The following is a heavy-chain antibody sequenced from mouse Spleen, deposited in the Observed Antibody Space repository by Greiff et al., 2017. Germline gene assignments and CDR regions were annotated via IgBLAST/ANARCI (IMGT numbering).Heavy chain of an antibody. CDR1: GYTFTSYW. D-gene: IGHD3-3*01. J-gene: IGHJ2*01. CDR3: ARGGDPFDY. Sequence: QVQLQQPGAELVKPGASVKLSCKASGYTFTSYWMQWVKQRPGQGLEWIGEIDPSDSYTNYNQKFKGKATLTVDTSSSTAYMQLSSLTSEDSAVYYCARGGDPFDYWGQGTTLTVSS. CDR2: IDPSDSYT. V-gene: IGHV1-50*01.